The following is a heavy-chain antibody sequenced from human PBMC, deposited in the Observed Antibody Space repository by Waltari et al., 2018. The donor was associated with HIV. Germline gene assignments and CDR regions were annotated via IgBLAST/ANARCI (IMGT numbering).Heavy chain of an antibody. J-gene: IGHJ4*02. D-gene: IGHD1-1*01. CDR2: IGTNNGNT. V-gene: IGHV1-18*04. Sequence: QIHLLQSGAEVKKPGASVKVSCQASGYNFGCYGNSWVRQVAGQWLEWMGWIGTNNGNTKYGQKFQDRVTMTTDTTMSTAYMEVRSLRSDDTAVFYCARSERSQDQQLVSFFDYWGQGTLVIVSS. CDR1: GYNFGCYG. CDR3: ARSERSQDQQLVSFFDY.